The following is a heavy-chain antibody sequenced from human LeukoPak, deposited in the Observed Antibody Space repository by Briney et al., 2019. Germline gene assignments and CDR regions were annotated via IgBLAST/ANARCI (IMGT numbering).Heavy chain of an antibody. V-gene: IGHV4-38-2*02. CDR1: GYSISSGYY. J-gene: IGHJ4*02. CDR3: ASGVVVITTRPFDY. D-gene: IGHD3-22*01. CDR2: IYHSGST. Sequence: SETLSLTCTVSGYSISSGYYWGWIRQPPGKGLEWIGNIYHSGSTYYNASLKSRVTISIDTSKNQFSLKLSSVTAADTAVYYCASGVVVITTRPFDYWGQGTLVTVSS.